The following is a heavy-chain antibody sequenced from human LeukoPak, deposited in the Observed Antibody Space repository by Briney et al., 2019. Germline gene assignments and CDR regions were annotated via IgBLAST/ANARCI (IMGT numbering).Heavy chain of an antibody. Sequence: GGSLRLSCAASGFTFNTHSINWVRQAPGKGLEWVSYISSSSSPIYYADSVKGRFAISRDNAKNSLFLQMNSLRAEDTAVYYCAREGREKVAAITNRYYNYYLDLWGKGTTVTVSS. V-gene: IGHV3-48*01. CDR2: ISSSSSPI. J-gene: IGHJ6*03. CDR3: AREGREKVAAITNRYYNYYLDL. CDR1: GFTFNTHS. D-gene: IGHD5-12*01.